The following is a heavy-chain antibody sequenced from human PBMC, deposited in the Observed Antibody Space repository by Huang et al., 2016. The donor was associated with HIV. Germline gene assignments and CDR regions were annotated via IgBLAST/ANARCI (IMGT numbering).Heavy chain of an antibody. CDR1: GYTFTDST. Sequence: QVQLVQSGAEVKNPGASVRVSCKASGYTFTDSTIHWVRQAPGQGLEWRGWINPKGGGTIYAQRFQGRVTMTRDTTISTVHMDLRRIQSDDTAVYFCARDWSFGSSTSPADWGQGTLVTVSS. CDR2: INPKGGGT. J-gene: IGHJ4*02. D-gene: IGHD6-6*01. CDR3: ARDWSFGSSTSPAD. V-gene: IGHV1-2*02.